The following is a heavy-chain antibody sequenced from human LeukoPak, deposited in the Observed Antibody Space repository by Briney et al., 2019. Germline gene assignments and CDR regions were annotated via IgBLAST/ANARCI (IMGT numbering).Heavy chain of an antibody. CDR3: AREGGPYYYDSSGYYNWFDP. D-gene: IGHD3-22*01. J-gene: IGHJ5*02. Sequence: GGSLRLSCAASGFTFSSYAMSWVRQAPGKGLEWVSAISGSGGSTYYADSVKGRFTISRDNSKNTLYLQMNSLRAEDTAVYYCAREGGPYYYDSSGYYNWFDPWGQGTLVTVSS. CDR2: ISGSGGST. CDR1: GFTFSSYA. V-gene: IGHV3-23*01.